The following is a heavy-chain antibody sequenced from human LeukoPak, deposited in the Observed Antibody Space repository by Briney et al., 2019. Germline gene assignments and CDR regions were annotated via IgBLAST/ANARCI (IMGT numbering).Heavy chain of an antibody. Sequence: GGSLRLSCAASKLTFSNYWMNWVRQAPGKGLEWVANIRQDGTERSYVDSVKGRFTISRDNAKNTLFLQMNSPRAEDTAVYYCARDLSLTIVRGVIDWGQGTLVTVSS. CDR3: ARDLSLTIVRGVID. CDR2: IRQDGTER. D-gene: IGHD3-10*01. CDR1: KLTFSNYW. V-gene: IGHV3-7*01. J-gene: IGHJ4*02.